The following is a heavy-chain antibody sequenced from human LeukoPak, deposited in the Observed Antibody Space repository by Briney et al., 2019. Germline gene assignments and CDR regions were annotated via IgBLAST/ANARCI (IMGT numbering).Heavy chain of an antibody. CDR2: IYPGDSDT. CDR3: AGPADYYDSSGYLDY. Sequence: GESLKISCKGSGYSFTSYWIGWVRQMPGKGLEWMGLIYPGDSDTRYSPSFQGQVTISADKSISTAYLQWSSLKASDTAMYYCAGPADYYDSSGYLDYWGQGTLVTVSS. V-gene: IGHV5-51*01. D-gene: IGHD3-22*01. J-gene: IGHJ4*02. CDR1: GYSFTSYW.